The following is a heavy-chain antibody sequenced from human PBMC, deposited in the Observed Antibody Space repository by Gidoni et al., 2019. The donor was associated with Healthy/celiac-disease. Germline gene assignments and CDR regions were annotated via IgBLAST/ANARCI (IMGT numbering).Heavy chain of an antibody. CDR2: IKQDGSEK. CDR1: GFTFSSFW. D-gene: IGHD6-13*01. Sequence: EVQLVESGGGLVQPGGSLRLSCAASGFTFSSFWLSWVRQAPGKGLEWVANIKQDGSEKYYVDSVKGRFTISRDNAKNSLYLQMNSLRAEDTAVYYCARDLSGSSWYWGTYYFDYWGQGTLVTVSS. CDR3: ARDLSGSSWYWGTYYFDY. V-gene: IGHV3-7*03. J-gene: IGHJ4*02.